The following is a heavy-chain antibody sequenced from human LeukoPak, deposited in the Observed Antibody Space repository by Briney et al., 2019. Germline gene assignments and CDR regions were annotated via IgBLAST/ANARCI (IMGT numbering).Heavy chain of an antibody. D-gene: IGHD3-22*01. J-gene: IGHJ4*02. CDR3: TKDINRGGDNSGLCDY. CDR1: GLSFDAYG. Sequence: GGSLRLSCAASGLSFDAYGMYWMRQAPGKGPEWVSLISWDGGSTYYADSVKGRFTISRDNAKNPLYLQMHSLRAEDTALYYCTKDINRGGDNSGLCDYWGQGTLVTVSS. V-gene: IGHV3-43D*03. CDR2: ISWDGGST.